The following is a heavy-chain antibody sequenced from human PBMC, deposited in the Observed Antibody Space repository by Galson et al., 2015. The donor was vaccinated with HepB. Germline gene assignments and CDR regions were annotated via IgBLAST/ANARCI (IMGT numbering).Heavy chain of an antibody. CDR1: GFTFSSYG. D-gene: IGHD2-2*01. V-gene: IGHV3-30*18. J-gene: IGHJ5*02. CDR2: ISYDGSNK. Sequence: SLRLSCAASGFTFSSYGMHWVRQAPGKGLEWVAVISYDGSNKYYADSVKGRFTISRDNSKNTLYLQMNSLRAEDTAVYYCAKDLGGYCSSTSCWTNWFDPWGQGTLVTVSS. CDR3: AKDLGGYCSSTSCWTNWFDP.